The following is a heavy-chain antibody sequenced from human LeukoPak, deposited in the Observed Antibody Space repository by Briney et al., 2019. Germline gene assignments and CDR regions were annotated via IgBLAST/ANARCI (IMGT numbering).Heavy chain of an antibody. D-gene: IGHD3-22*01. Sequence: GGSLRLSCAASGFTFSSYAMSWVRQAPGKGLEWVSAISGSGGSTYYADSVKGRFTISRDNSKNTLYLQMNSLRAEDTAVYYCAKRVESYDSSGYYIDYWGQGTLVTVSS. CDR2: ISGSGGST. V-gene: IGHV3-23*01. J-gene: IGHJ4*02. CDR3: AKRVESYDSSGYYIDY. CDR1: GFTFSSYA.